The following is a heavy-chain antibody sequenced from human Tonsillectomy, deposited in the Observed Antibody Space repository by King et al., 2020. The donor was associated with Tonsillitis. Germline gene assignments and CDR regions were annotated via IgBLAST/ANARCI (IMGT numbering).Heavy chain of an antibody. CDR2: VRSKAYGGTT. Sequence: VQLVESGGGLVKPGRSLRLSCTASGFSFGDYAMSWFRQAPGKGLEWVGFVRSKAYGGTTEYAASVKGRFTISRDDSKSIASLQMNSLKTEDTAVHYCTRVFVTGSGYSLNPHYYYYYALDVWGQGTTVTVSS. CDR1: GFSFGDYA. V-gene: IGHV3-49*05. D-gene: IGHD3-3*01. J-gene: IGHJ6*02. CDR3: TRVFVTGSGYSLNPHYYYYYALDV.